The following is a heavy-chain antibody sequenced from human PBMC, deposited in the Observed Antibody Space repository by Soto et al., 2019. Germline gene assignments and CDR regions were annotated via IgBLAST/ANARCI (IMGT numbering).Heavy chain of an antibody. D-gene: IGHD3-22*01. Sequence: QLQLQESGPGLVKPSETLSLTCTVSGGSIRNSSYYWGWIRQPPGKGLEWIGSIYYSGSTYYNPSLKSRVPISVDTSKNQFSLKLSSVTAADTAVYYCARVRITMIVVVLPNWFDPWGQGTLVTVSS. CDR3: ARVRITMIVVVLPNWFDP. V-gene: IGHV4-39*01. J-gene: IGHJ5*02. CDR2: IYYSGST. CDR1: GGSIRNSSYY.